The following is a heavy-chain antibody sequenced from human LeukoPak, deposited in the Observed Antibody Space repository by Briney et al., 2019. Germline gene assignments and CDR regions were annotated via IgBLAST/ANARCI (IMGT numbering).Heavy chain of an antibody. D-gene: IGHD3-22*01. CDR2: IYTSGST. CDR1: GGSISSGSYY. Sequence: PSETLSLTCTVSGGSISSGSYYWRWIRQPAGTGLEWIGRIYTSGSTNYKPSLKSRVTISVDTSKNQFSLKLSSVTAADTAVYYCARGATYYYDSSGHSNSDDAFDIWGQGTMVAVSS. V-gene: IGHV4-61*02. J-gene: IGHJ3*02. CDR3: ARGATYYYDSSGHSNSDDAFDI.